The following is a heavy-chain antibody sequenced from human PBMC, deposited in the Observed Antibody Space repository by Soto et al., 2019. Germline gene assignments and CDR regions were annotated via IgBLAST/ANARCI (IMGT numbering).Heavy chain of an antibody. V-gene: IGHV3-48*01. J-gene: IGHJ6*02. Sequence: GGSLRLSCAASGFTFRSYSMNWVRQAPGKGLEWVSYISSSNTTIYYADSVKGRFTISRDNAKNSLYLQMNSLRAEDTAVYYCAREDRYYDSSGYPYYYHGMDVWGQGTTVTVSS. CDR1: GFTFRSYS. D-gene: IGHD3-22*01. CDR2: ISSSNTTI. CDR3: AREDRYYDSSGYPYYYHGMDV.